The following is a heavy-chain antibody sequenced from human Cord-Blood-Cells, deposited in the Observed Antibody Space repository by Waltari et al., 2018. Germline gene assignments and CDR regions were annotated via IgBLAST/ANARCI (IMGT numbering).Heavy chain of an antibody. CDR1: GFTFSSYA. V-gene: IGHV3-23*04. Sequence: EVQLVEAGGGLVQHGGSLRLSCAASGFTFSSYAMSWVRQAPGKGLEWVSAIRGSGGSTYYADSVKGRFTISRDNSKNTLYLQMNSLRAEDTAVYYCAKREANWGSRGHFDLWGRGTLVTVSS. CDR2: IRGSGGST. CDR3: AKREANWGSRGHFDL. D-gene: IGHD7-27*01. J-gene: IGHJ2*01.